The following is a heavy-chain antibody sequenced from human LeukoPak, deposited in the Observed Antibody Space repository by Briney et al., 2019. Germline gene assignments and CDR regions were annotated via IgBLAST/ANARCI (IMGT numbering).Heavy chain of an antibody. J-gene: IGHJ4*02. D-gene: IGHD6-6*01. Sequence: GGSLRLSCAASGFTVSSNYMSWVRQAPGKGLEWVSVIYSGGSTFYADSVKGRFSISRDNSKNTLYLQMNSLRAEDTAVYYCAKDRSSSFSGFLEYWGQGTLVTVSS. CDR2: IYSGGST. V-gene: IGHV3-53*01. CDR3: AKDRSSSFSGFLEY. CDR1: GFTVSSNY.